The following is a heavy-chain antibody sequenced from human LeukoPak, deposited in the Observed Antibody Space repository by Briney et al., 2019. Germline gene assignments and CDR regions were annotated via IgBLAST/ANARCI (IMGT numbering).Heavy chain of an antibody. D-gene: IGHD3-22*01. J-gene: IGHJ4*02. V-gene: IGHV3-30*02. CDR3: ARGGIDSSGYYYPFDY. Sequence: GGSLRLSCAASGFTFSSYGMHWVRQAPGKGLEWVAFIRYDGSNKYCADSVKGRFTISRDNSKNTLYLQMNSLRAEDTAVYYCARGGIDSSGYYYPFDYWGQGTLVTVSS. CDR1: GFTFSSYG. CDR2: IRYDGSNK.